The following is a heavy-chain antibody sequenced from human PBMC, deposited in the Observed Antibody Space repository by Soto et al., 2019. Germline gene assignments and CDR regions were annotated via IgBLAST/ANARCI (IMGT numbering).Heavy chain of an antibody. CDR3: AANIGETTPDLGH. V-gene: IGHV4-38-2*02. CDR1: DYSISSAYY. CDR2: IYHSGST. D-gene: IGHD2-15*01. J-gene: IGHJ5*02. Sequence: PLETLSLTCTVSDYSISSAYYWGWIRQPPGKGLEWIGSIYHSGSTYYSPSLKSRVSISVDPSKNEMSLRLRSVTAADTAVYYWAANIGETTPDLGHWGRGSLVTVSS.